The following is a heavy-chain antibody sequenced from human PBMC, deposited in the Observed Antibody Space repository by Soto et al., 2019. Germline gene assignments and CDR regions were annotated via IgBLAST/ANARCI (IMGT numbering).Heavy chain of an antibody. D-gene: IGHD3-16*01. CDR2: ISPYTGNT. V-gene: IGHV1-18*01. CDR3: VMVDNYVTPTPQDV. Sequence: QVQLVQSGDAVKKPGASVKVSCKASGYIFVNYGIAWVRQAPGQGLEWMGWISPYTGNTHSATKVQGRLTMTTDTXXSTAYMDLGSLTSDDTAVYYCVMVDNYVTPTPQDVWGQGTTVTVSS. J-gene: IGHJ6*02. CDR1: GYIFVNYG.